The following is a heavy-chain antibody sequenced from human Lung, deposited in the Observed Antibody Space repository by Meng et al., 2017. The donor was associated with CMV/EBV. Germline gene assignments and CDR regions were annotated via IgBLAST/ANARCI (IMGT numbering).Heavy chain of an antibody. CDR3: ARDGANCINGVCGWFDP. D-gene: IGHD2-8*01. J-gene: IGHJ5*02. V-gene: IGHV3-30*09. Sequence: SXKISXVGSGFTLGSYAMHWVRQAPGKGLEWLTTLSDEGRNEYYADSVKGRFAISRDISKNTVYLQMNSLRLEDTAVYYCARDGANCINGVCGWFDPWGQGXLVTVSS. CDR2: LSDEGRNE. CDR1: GFTLGSYA.